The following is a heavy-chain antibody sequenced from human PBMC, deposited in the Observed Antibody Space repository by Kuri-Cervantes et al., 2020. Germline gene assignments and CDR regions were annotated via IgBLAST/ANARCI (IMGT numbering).Heavy chain of an antibody. V-gene: IGHV4-30-4*01. CDR2: IYYSGST. Sequence: LRLSCTVSGGSISSGDYYWSCIRQPPGKGLEWIGSIYYSGSTYYNPSLKSPLTISVDTSKHQFSLKLSSVTAADTAVYYCARELVDRNYYCMDVWGQGTTVTVSS. CDR1: GGSISSGDYY. CDR3: ARELVDRNYYCMDV. D-gene: IGHD1-14*01. J-gene: IGHJ6*02.